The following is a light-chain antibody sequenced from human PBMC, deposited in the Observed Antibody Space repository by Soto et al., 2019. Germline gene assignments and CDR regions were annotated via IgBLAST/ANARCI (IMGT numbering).Light chain of an antibody. CDR1: QYISTC. CDR2: DAS. V-gene: IGKV3-11*01. CDR3: QQRGNWPPLT. Sequence: IVSTQTPATLSLSPGESATLSCRASQYISTCLAGYQQKPGQAPRLLIFDASNRATGIPARFSGSGSGTDFTLTICSVEPEDFAVYYCQQRGNWPPLTFGGGTKVDIK. J-gene: IGKJ4*01.